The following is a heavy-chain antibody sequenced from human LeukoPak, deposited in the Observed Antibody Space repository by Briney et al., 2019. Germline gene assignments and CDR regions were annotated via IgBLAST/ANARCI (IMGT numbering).Heavy chain of an antibody. CDR1: EFTFSSYS. J-gene: IGHJ6*02. V-gene: IGHV3-48*02. CDR2: IRSSSTI. Sequence: PGGSLRLSCAASEFTFSSYSMDWVRQAPGKGLEWVSYIRSSSTIYYADSVKGRFTISRDNAKNSLYLQMNSLRDEDTAVYYCARDAGSYYDYNYYYGMDVWGQGTTVTVSS. D-gene: IGHD1-26*01. CDR3: ARDAGSYYDYNYYYGMDV.